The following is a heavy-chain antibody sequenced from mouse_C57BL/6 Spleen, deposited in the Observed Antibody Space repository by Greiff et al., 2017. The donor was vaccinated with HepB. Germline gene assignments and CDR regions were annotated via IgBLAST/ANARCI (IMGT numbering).Heavy chain of an antibody. CDR3: ARYSTPYWYFDV. J-gene: IGHJ1*03. CDR1: GYAFSSYW. V-gene: IGHV1-80*01. Sequence: QVQLQQSGAELVKPGASVKISCKASGYAFSSYWMNWVKQRPGKGLEWIGQIYPGDGDTNYNGKFKGKATLTADKSSSTAYMQLSSLTSEDSAVYFCARYSTPYWYFDVWGTGTTVTVSS. CDR2: IYPGDGDT. D-gene: IGHD2-14*01.